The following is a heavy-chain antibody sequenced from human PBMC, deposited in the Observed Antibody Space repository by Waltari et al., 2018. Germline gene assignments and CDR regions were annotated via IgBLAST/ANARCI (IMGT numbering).Heavy chain of an antibody. Sequence: EVQLLESGGGLVQPGGSLRLSCAASGFTFSSYAMSWVRQAPGKGLEWVSAISGSGGSTYYADSVKGRFTISRDNSKNTLYLQMNSLRAEDTAVYYCAKPYSSRSYYYYYGMDVWGQGTTVTVSS. CDR1: GFTFSSYA. V-gene: IGHV3-23*01. D-gene: IGHD6-13*01. CDR3: AKPYSSRSYYYYYGMDV. CDR2: ISGSGGST. J-gene: IGHJ6*02.